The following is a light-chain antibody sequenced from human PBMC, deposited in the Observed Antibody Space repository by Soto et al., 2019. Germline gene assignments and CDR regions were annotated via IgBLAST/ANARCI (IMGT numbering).Light chain of an antibody. V-gene: IGLV3-1*01. J-gene: IGLJ2*01. CDR1: KLRDRY. CDR3: QAWNSKV. Sequence: SYELTKPPSVSVSPGQTASITCSGDKLRDRYASWYQQKPGQSPVLVIYQDTKRPSGIPERFSGSNSGNTATLTISGTQAMDEADYYCQAWNSKVFGGGTKVTVL. CDR2: QDT.